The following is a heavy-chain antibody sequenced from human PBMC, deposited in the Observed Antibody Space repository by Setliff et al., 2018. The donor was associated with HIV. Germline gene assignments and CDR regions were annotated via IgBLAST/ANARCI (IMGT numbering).Heavy chain of an antibody. CDR3: ASAGAWQRNALDI. D-gene: IGHD5-12*01. V-gene: IGHV1-46*01. Sequence: ASVKVSCKPSGYSFTNHYMHWVRQAPGQGLEWMGVINPTGGSTRDTQKFQGRVAMARDTSTSTVYMELSSLRSEDTAVYYCASAGAWQRNALDIWGQGTMVTVSS. J-gene: IGHJ3*02. CDR1: GYSFTNHY. CDR2: INPTGGST.